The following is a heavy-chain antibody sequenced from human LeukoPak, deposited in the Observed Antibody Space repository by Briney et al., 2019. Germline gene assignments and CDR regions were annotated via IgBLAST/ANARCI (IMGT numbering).Heavy chain of an antibody. J-gene: IGHJ4*02. CDR2: IYYSGST. CDR1: GGSISSSSYY. V-gene: IGHV4-39*01. Sequence: SETLSLTCTVSGGSISSSSYYWGWIPQPPGKGTEWIGSIYYSGSTYYNPSLKSRVTISVDTSKNQFSLKLSSVTAADTAVYYCARHTYPRRDGYNFAESVHFDYWGQGTLVTVPS. D-gene: IGHD5-24*01. CDR3: ARHTYPRRDGYNFAESVHFDY.